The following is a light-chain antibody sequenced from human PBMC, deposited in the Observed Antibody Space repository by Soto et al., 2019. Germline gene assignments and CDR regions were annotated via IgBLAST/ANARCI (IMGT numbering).Light chain of an antibody. CDR1: SSDIGGHNY. J-gene: IGLJ2*01. CDR3: SSYTTSGALVV. Sequence: QSALTQPASVSGSPGQSITISCTGTSSDIGGHNYVSWYQQHPGKAPKLMIYDVRNRPSGVSNRFSGSKSGNTASLTVSGLQAEDEAEYYCSSYTTSGALVVFGGGTKLTVL. V-gene: IGLV2-14*01. CDR2: DVR.